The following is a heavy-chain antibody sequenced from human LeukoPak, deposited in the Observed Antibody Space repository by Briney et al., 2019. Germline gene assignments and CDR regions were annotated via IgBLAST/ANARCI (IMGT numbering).Heavy chain of an antibody. J-gene: IGHJ4*02. CDR2: ISGSGGST. D-gene: IGHD5-18*01. Sequence: GGSLRLSCVASGFTFSSYDMSWVRQAPGKGLEWVSGISGSGGSTYYADSVKGRFTISRDNSKNTLYLQMNSLRAEDTAVYYCAIGGYSYGYSPKYFDYWGQGTLVTVSS. CDR1: GFTFSSYD. V-gene: IGHV3-23*01. CDR3: AIGGYSYGYSPKYFDY.